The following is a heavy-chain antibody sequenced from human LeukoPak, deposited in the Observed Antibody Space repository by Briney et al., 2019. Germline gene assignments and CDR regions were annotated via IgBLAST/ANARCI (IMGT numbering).Heavy chain of an antibody. CDR2: IKHDGSEK. CDR1: GFTFSNYW. V-gene: IGHV3-7*03. Sequence: GGSLRLSCAASGFTFSNYWMTWVRQAPGKGLEWVANIKHDGSEKYYVDSVKGRFTISRDNAKNSLYLQMNGLRAEDTAVYYCARRGGYSSSWIDYWGQGTLVTVSS. CDR3: ARRGGYSSSWIDY. D-gene: IGHD6-13*01. J-gene: IGHJ4*02.